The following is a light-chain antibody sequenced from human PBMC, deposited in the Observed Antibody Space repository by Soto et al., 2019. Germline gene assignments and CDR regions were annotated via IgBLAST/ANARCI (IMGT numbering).Light chain of an antibody. J-gene: IGKJ1*01. CDR2: AAS. V-gene: IGKV3-20*01. CDR3: LQYGNSPPT. Sequence: EIVLTQSPGTLSLSPGERGILSCRASQSLSSNYLAWYQQIPGQAPSLLIYAASSRATGIPDRFSGSGSGTDFTLTISRLEPEDFAVYSCLQYGNSPPTFGQGTKVEIK. CDR1: QSLSSNY.